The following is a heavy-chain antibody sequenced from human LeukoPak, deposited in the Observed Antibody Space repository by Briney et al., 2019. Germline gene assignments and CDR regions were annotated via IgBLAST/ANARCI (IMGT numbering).Heavy chain of an antibody. J-gene: IGHJ4*02. Sequence: PGGSLRLSCAASGFTFSTYWVHWVRQAPGKGLVGVSRINPDGSRTDYADSVKGRFTISRDNSKNTLYLQMNSLRAEDTAVYYCAKEMKPWMHFDYWGQGTLVTVSS. CDR1: GFTFSTYW. CDR2: INPDGSRT. V-gene: IGHV3-74*01. CDR3: AKEMKPWMHFDY. D-gene: IGHD5-12*01.